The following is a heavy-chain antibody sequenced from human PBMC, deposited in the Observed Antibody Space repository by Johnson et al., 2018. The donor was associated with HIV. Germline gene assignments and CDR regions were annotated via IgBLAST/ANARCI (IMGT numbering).Heavy chain of an antibody. CDR2: IYSGGST. D-gene: IGHD3-3*01. Sequence: VQLVESGGGLVQPGGSLRLSCAASGFTVSSNYMSWVRQAPGKGLECVSVIYSGGSTYYADSVKGRFTISRDNSKNTLYLQMNSLRAEDTAVYYCARTTLRFLDRGDDAFDIWGQGTVVTVSS. V-gene: IGHV3-66*02. J-gene: IGHJ3*02. CDR3: ARTTLRFLDRGDDAFDI. CDR1: GFTVSSNY.